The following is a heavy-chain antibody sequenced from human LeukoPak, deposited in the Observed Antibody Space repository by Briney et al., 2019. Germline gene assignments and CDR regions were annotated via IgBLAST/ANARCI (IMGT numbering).Heavy chain of an antibody. CDR2: MNPNSGNT. CDR3: ARGGIQLWSLYYYYYGMDV. D-gene: IGHD5-18*01. J-gene: IGHJ6*02. Sequence: ASVKVSCKASGYTFTSYDINWVRQATGQGLEWMGWMNPNSGNTGYAQKFQGGVTMTRNTSISTAYMELSSLRSEDTAVYYCARGGIQLWSLYYYYYGMDVWGQGTTVTVSS. V-gene: IGHV1-8*01. CDR1: GYTFTSYD.